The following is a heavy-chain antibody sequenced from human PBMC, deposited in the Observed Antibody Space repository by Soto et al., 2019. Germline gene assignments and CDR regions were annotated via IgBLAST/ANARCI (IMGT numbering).Heavy chain of an antibody. J-gene: IGHJ4*02. CDR1: GGSFSGYY. V-gene: IGHV4-34*01. CDR3: ARDLSSKYSSSWYGARGGFDY. D-gene: IGHD6-13*01. Sequence: QVQLQQWGAGLLKPSETLSLTCAVYGGSFSGYYWSWIRQPPGKGLEWIGEINHSGSTNYNPSLKSRVTISVDTSKNQFSLKLSSVTAADTAVYYCARDLSSKYSSSWYGARGGFDYWGQGTLVTVSS. CDR2: INHSGST.